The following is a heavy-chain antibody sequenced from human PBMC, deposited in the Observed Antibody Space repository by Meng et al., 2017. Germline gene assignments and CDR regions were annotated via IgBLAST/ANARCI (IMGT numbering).Heavy chain of an antibody. J-gene: IGHJ4*02. CDR2: INPNSGGT. Sequence: ASVKVSCKASGYTFTGYYMHWVRQAPGQGLEWMGRINPNSGGTNYAQKFQGRVTMTRDTSISTAYMELSRLRSDDTAVYYCARVVEYSSGWPENDYWGQGTLVTVSS. CDR3: ARVVEYSSGWPENDY. D-gene: IGHD6-19*01. V-gene: IGHV1-2*06. CDR1: GYTFTGYY.